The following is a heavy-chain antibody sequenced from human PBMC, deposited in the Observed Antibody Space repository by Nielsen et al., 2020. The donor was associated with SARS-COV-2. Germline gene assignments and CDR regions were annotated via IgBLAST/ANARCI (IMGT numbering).Heavy chain of an antibody. CDR1: GGSISSGDYY. Sequence: SETLSLTCTVSGGSISSGDYYWSWIRQPPGKGLEWIGYIYYSGSTYYNPSLKSRVTISVDTSKNQFSLKLSSVTAADTAVYYCTACRKAAAVLDYWGQGTLVTVSS. CDR3: TACRKAAAVLDY. CDR2: IYYSGST. J-gene: IGHJ4*02. V-gene: IGHV4-30-4*01. D-gene: IGHD6-13*01.